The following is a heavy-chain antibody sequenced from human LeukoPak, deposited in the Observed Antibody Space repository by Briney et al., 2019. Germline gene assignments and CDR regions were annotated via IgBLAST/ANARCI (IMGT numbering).Heavy chain of an antibody. D-gene: IGHD3-3*01. CDR3: AKAQEGGSIFVS. CDR2: ISVIGANT. J-gene: IGHJ4*02. V-gene: IGHV3-23*01. Sequence: GGSLRLSCAASGFTFSIYGMSWVRQAPGKGLEWVSSISVIGANTYYADSVKGRFTISRDNSKSTLYLQMNSLRAEDTAIYFCAKAQEGGSIFVSWGQGTLVTVSS. CDR1: GFTFSIYG.